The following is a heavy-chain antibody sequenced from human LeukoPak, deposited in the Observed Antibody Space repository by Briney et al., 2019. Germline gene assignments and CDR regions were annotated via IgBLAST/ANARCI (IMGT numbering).Heavy chain of an antibody. CDR2: ISGSGGST. Sequence: PGGSLRLSCAASGFTFSSYAMSWVRQAPGKGLEWVSAISGSGGSTYYADSVKGRFTISRDNSKNTLYLQVNSLRAEDTAVYYCATPSGYSSRGAFDPWGQGTLVTVSS. D-gene: IGHD6-13*01. CDR3: ATPSGYSSRGAFDP. CDR1: GFTFSSYA. V-gene: IGHV3-23*01. J-gene: IGHJ5*02.